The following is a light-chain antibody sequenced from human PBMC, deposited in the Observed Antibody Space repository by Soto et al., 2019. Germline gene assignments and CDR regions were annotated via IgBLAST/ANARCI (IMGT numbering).Light chain of an antibody. Sequence: DIQMTQSPSSLSASVGDRVTITCRASQGISKYLGWYQQKPGKVPKLLIYAASTLQSGVPSRFSGSGSVTDFTLTISSLQPEDVATYYCQKYNSAPWTVGQGTKVEIK. CDR3: QKYNSAPWT. V-gene: IGKV1-27*01. J-gene: IGKJ1*01. CDR2: AAS. CDR1: QGISKY.